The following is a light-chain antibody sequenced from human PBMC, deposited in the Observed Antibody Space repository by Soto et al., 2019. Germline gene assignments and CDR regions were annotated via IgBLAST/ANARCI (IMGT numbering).Light chain of an antibody. J-gene: IGKJ4*01. CDR1: QDISYY. V-gene: IGKV1-33*01. CDR3: QQYDNLPPLT. Sequence: DIQMTQSPSSLSASVGYRVTVTCQASQDISYYLNWYQHKPGQAPKLLIYDASILATGVPSRFSGTGTGTDFTFTISSLQPEDIATYYCQQYDNLPPLTFGGGTKVEIK. CDR2: DAS.